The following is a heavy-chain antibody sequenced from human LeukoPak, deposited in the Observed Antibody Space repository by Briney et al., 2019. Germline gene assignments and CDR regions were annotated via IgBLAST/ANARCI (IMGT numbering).Heavy chain of an antibody. CDR3: AGEFGHCYGDNCFYFFDT. CDR1: GYTLTNYN. D-gene: IGHD4-23*01. Sequence: ASVKVSCKASGYTLTNYNISWVRQAPGQGLEWMGWINTYKGDTLYAQKLQGRVTMTADTSTNTAYMELRSLRFDDTAVYYCAGEFGHCYGDNCFYFFDTWGQGFRVTVSS. CDR2: INTYKGDT. J-gene: IGHJ4*02. V-gene: IGHV1-18*01.